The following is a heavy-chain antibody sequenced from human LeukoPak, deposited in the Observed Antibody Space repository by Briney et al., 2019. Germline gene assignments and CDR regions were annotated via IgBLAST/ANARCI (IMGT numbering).Heavy chain of an antibody. CDR3: AREGEFNGSVRGDS. J-gene: IGHJ4*02. Sequence: ASVRVSCKTSGYIFSRFYIHWVRQAPGQGLEWMGWINPNTGGTNFPQTFLGRVTLTTDASITTVYMTLRSLTSDDTAVYFCAREGEFNGSVRGDSWGQGTLVSVSS. CDR1: GYIFSRFY. CDR2: INPNTGGT. D-gene: IGHD3-10*01. V-gene: IGHV1-2*02.